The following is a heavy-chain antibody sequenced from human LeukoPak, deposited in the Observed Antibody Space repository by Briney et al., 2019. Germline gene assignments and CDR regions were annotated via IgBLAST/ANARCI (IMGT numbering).Heavy chain of an antibody. CDR2: ISSSSSTI. V-gene: IGHV3-48*01. J-gene: IGHJ3*02. Sequence: GGSLTLPCAPSVFPFNSYEVKCVRQSRGEGLVGVLYISSSSSTIYYADSVKGRFTISRDSFKNTLYLQMNSLRPEDTAVYYCAKEGDYYGSGSYRDGFDIWGQGTRATVSS. D-gene: IGHD3-10*01. CDR1: VFPFNSYE. CDR3: AKEGDYYGSGSYRDGFDI.